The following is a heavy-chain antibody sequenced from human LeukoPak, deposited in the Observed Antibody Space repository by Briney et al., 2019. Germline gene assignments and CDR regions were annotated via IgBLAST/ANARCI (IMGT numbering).Heavy chain of an antibody. Sequence: SETLSLTCAVYSGSFSGYYWSWVRQSPEKGLEWIGEVNHSGSTNYNPSLESRVIISVDTSKNQFSLKLTSVTAADTAVYYCARTPYSSGWYGYYYYGMDVWGQGTTVTVSS. V-gene: IGHV4-34*01. CDR1: SGSFSGYY. CDR2: VNHSGST. D-gene: IGHD6-19*01. J-gene: IGHJ6*02. CDR3: ARTPYSSGWYGYYYYGMDV.